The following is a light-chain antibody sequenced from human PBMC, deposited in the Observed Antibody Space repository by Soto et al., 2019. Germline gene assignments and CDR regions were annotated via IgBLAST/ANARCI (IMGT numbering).Light chain of an antibody. J-gene: IGKJ3*01. Sequence: DIQMTQSPSSLSASVGDRVTITCRASQGIRNSLAWYQQKPGKVPKLLIYAASTLQPGVPFRFSGSGSGTDFTLTISSLQPEDVATYYCQKYNSDPLTFGPGTKVDVK. V-gene: IGKV1-27*01. CDR2: AAS. CDR3: QKYNSDPLT. CDR1: QGIRNS.